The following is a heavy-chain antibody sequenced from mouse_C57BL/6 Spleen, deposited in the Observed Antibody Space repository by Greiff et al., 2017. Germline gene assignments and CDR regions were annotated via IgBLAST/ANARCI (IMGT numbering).Heavy chain of an antibody. CDR3: ARGLGREGDY. CDR1: GYTFTSYT. J-gene: IGHJ2*01. CDR2: INPSSGYT. D-gene: IGHD4-1*01. V-gene: IGHV1-4*01. Sequence: QVQLQQSGAELARPGASVKMSCKASGYTFTSYTMHWVKPRPGQGLAWIGYINPSSGYTKYNQKFKDKATLTADKSSSTAYMQLSSLTSEDSAVYYCARGLGREGDYWGQGTTLTVSS.